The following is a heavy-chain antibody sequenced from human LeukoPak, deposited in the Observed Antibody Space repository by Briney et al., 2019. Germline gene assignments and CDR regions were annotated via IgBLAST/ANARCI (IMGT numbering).Heavy chain of an antibody. CDR1: GFTFDDYA. CDR2: ISGDGGST. V-gene: IGHV3-43*02. CDR3: ARDPEVGYCSGGSCYGQGY. J-gene: IGHJ4*02. D-gene: IGHD2-15*01. Sequence: VQPGGSLRLSCAASGFTFDDYAMHWVRQAPGKGLEWVSLISGDGGSTYYADSVKGRFTISRDNSKNSLYLQMNSLRTEDTALYYCARDPEVGYCSGGSCYGQGYWGQGTLVTVSS.